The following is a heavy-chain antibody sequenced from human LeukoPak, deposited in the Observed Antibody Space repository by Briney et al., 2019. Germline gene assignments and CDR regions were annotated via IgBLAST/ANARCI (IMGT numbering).Heavy chain of an antibody. Sequence: GGSLRLSCTVSGFIFRTYTMNWFRQAPGKGLEWVSYISSSSGNIYYADSMKGRFTISRDNTKNLLYLQMNSLRAEDTAVYYCARDLAGGRFDLWGQGTLVTVSS. CDR1: GFIFRTYT. D-gene: IGHD3-16*01. J-gene: IGHJ5*02. CDR2: ISSSSGNI. CDR3: ARDLAGGRFDL. V-gene: IGHV3-21*06.